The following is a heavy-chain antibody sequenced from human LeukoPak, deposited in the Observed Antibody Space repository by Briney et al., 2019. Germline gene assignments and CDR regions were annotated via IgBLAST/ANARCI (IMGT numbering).Heavy chain of an antibody. CDR1: GDTFTTYY. J-gene: IGHJ5*02. V-gene: IGHV1-46*01. Sequence: GASVKVPCKASGDTFTTYYMHWVRQAPGQGLEWMGIINPSGGDTRYAQKFQGRVSMARDTSTSTVYMELSSLRSEDTAVYYCARDGGGQLVRNYFDAWGQGTLVTVSS. CDR2: INPSGGDT. D-gene: IGHD6-6*01. CDR3: ARDGGGQLVRNYFDA.